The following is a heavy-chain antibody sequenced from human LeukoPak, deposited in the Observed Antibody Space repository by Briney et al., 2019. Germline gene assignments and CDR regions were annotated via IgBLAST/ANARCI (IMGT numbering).Heavy chain of an antibody. CDR3: AREYYGSGSYALFDY. CDR1: GYTFTNYD. V-gene: IGHV1-2*02. Sequence: ASVKVSCKASGYTFTNYDINWVRQATGQGFEWLGWMNPNSGGTNYAQKFQGRVTMTRDTSISTAYMELSRLRSDDTAVYYCAREYYGSGSYALFDYWGQGTLVTVSS. J-gene: IGHJ4*02. D-gene: IGHD3-10*01. CDR2: MNPNSGGT.